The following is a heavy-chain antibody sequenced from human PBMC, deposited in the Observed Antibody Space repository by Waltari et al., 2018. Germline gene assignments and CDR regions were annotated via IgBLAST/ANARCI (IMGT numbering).Heavy chain of an antibody. CDR3: AKARGSTSSRYYFDY. Sequence: EVQLLESGGGLVQPGGSLRLSCAGSGCAFSNYAMSWVRQAPGKGLEWVSLIHNDGTTTYYADSVKGRFTIFRDDSKNTLYLQINSPVAEDTALYYCAKARGSTSSRYYFDYWGQGTLVTVSS. CDR1: GCAFSNYA. V-gene: IGHV3-23*03. J-gene: IGHJ4*02. CDR2: IHNDGTTT. D-gene: IGHD6-6*01.